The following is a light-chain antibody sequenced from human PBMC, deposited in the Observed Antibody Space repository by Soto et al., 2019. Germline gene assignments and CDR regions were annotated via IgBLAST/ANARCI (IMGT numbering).Light chain of an antibody. CDR2: DAS. Sequence: EIVLTQSPSTLSLSPGERATLSCMASQSGSSYLALYQQKPGQAPRLLIYDASNRATGIPARFSGSRSGTAFSLTSSSLEPEDFAVYYCHQRSNWPPWTFGQGTKVEIK. CDR3: HQRSNWPPWT. CDR1: QSGSSY. V-gene: IGKV3-11*01. J-gene: IGKJ1*01.